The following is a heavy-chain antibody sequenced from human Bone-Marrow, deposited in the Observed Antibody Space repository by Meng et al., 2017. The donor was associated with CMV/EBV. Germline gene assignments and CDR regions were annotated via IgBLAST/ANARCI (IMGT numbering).Heavy chain of an antibody. V-gene: IGHV3-30*02. D-gene: IGHD1-1*01. CDR2: IRYDGSNK. J-gene: IGHJ4*02. Sequence: VECGGGVGEAGWFLRLSCAASVCTFSSYGIDWVRQAPGKGLEWVAFIRYDGSNKYYADSVKCRFTISRDNSKNTLYLQMNSLRAEDTAVYYCAKGTRFYDYWGQGTLVTVSS. CDR3: AKGTRFYDY. CDR1: VCTFSSYG.